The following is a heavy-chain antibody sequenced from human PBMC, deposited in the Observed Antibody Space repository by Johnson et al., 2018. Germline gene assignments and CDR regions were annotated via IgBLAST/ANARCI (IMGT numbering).Heavy chain of an antibody. D-gene: IGHD3-3*01. CDR1: GFTFDDYA. CDR3: AKAPVGWLGEGAEYFQH. J-gene: IGHJ1*01. V-gene: IGHV3-9*01. Sequence: VQLVESGGGLVQPGRSRRLSCAASGFTFDDYAMHWVRQAPGQGLEWVSGSSWNSGSIGYADSVEGRFTISRDYAKNALYLQMNSLRPEDTALYYCAKAPVGWLGEGAEYFQHCGQGTLVTVSS. CDR2: SSWNSGSI.